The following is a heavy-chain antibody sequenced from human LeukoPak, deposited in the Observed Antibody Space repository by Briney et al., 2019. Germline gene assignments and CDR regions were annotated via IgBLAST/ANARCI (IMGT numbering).Heavy chain of an antibody. Sequence: GGSLKLSCAASGFTFSSYSMNWVRQAPGKGLEWVSYISSSSSTIYYADSVKGRFTISRDNAKNSLYLQMNSLRAEDTAVYYCARSMDYWGQGTLVTVSS. J-gene: IGHJ4*02. V-gene: IGHV3-48*04. CDR2: ISSSSSTI. CDR1: GFTFSSYS. CDR3: ARSMDY.